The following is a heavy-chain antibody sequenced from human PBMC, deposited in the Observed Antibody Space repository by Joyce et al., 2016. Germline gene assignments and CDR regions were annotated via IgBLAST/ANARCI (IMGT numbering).Heavy chain of an antibody. V-gene: IGHV4-4*02. J-gene: IGHJ5*02. CDR1: GGSISRHNW. D-gene: IGHD7-27*01. CDR2: IHENGRV. Sequence: QVQLQESGPGLVKPSGTLSLTCAVSGGSISRHNWWTLVRQPPGKSLEWIGEIHENGRVKYSPSLESRVTVSQDKSKVQFFLKLISVTAADTAVYFCARDERGPPGDRGPTNWFAPWGQGTRVIVSS. CDR3: ARDERGPPGDRGPTNWFAP.